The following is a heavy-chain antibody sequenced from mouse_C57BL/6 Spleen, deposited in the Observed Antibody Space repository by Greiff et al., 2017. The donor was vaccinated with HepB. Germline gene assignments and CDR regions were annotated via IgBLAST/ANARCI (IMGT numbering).Heavy chain of an antibody. J-gene: IGHJ4*01. Sequence: EVMLVESGGGLVKPGGSLKLSCAASGFTFSDYGMHWVRQAPEKGLAWVAYISSGSSTIYYADTVKGRFTISRDNAKNTLFLQMTSLRSEDTAMYYCARDYYSKAMDYWGQGTSVTVSS. CDR1: GFTFSDYG. D-gene: IGHD2-5*01. CDR3: ARDYYSKAMDY. CDR2: ISSGSSTI. V-gene: IGHV5-17*01.